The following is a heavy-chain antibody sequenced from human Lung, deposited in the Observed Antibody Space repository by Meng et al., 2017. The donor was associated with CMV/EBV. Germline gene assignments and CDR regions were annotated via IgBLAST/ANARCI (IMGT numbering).Heavy chain of an antibody. CDR1: GYTFTTFD. CDR3: ARDFDFWSGYYRPLGY. V-gene: IGHV1-18*01. J-gene: IGHJ4*02. CDR2: ISVYSGNT. D-gene: IGHD3-3*01. Sequence: QGQRVQSGNEVKKPGASVKVSFKASGYTFTTFDINWLRQAPGQGLEWMGWISVYSGNTNYAQKFQGRVTMTTDRSASTVYMDLTSLRSDDTAVYYCARDFDFWSGYYRPLGYWGQGTLVTVSS.